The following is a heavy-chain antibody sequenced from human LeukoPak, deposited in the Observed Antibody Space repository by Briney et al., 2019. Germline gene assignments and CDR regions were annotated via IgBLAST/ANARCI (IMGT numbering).Heavy chain of an antibody. Sequence: GSLRLSCAASGFTFDDYTMHWVRQAPGKGLEWGSLITWDGGSTYYADSVKGRFNISRDNSKNSLYLQMNSLRTEDTALYYCAKGKNTGSYLSHVDYWGQGTLVTVSS. V-gene: IGHV3-43*01. J-gene: IGHJ4*02. D-gene: IGHD3-10*01. CDR2: ITWDGGST. CDR1: GFTFDDYT. CDR3: AKGKNTGSYLSHVDY.